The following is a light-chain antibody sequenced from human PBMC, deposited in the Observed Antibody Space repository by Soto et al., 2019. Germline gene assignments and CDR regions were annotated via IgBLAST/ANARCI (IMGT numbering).Light chain of an antibody. Sequence: QSALTQPASVSGSPGQSITISCTGSSSDIGGYKLVSWYQQHPGKAPKLIIYEVTKRPSGVSNRFSASKSGNAASLTISGLQAEDEADYYCCSYAGDSIVLFGGGTKLTVL. J-gene: IGLJ2*01. CDR1: SSDIGGYKL. CDR2: EVT. CDR3: CSYAGDSIVL. V-gene: IGLV2-23*02.